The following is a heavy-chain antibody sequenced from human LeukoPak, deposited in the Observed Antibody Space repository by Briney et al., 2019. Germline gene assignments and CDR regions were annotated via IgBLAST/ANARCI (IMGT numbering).Heavy chain of an antibody. CDR3: ARWVVAADYYYYMDV. CDR1: GGSFSGYY. Sequence: SETLSLTCAVYGGSFSGYYWSWILQPPGKGLEWIGEINHSGSTNYNPSLKSRVTISVDTSKNQFSLKLSSVTAADTAVYYCARWVVAADYYYYMDVWGKGTTVTVSS. V-gene: IGHV4-34*01. CDR2: INHSGST. J-gene: IGHJ6*03. D-gene: IGHD2-15*01.